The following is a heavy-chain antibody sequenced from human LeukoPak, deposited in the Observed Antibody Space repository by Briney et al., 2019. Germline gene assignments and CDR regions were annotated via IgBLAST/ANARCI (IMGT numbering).Heavy chain of an antibody. V-gene: IGHV3-23*01. CDR2: ISGSGGST. CDR1: GFTFSSYA. J-gene: IGHJ4*02. CDR3: AKFLPTHIVVANYYFDY. D-gene: IGHD2-21*01. Sequence: GGSLRLSCSASGFTFSSYAMSWVRQAPGKGLEWVSAISGSGGSTYYADSVKGRFTISRDNSKNTLYLQMDSLRAEDTAVYYCAKFLPTHIVVANYYFDYWGQGTLVTASS.